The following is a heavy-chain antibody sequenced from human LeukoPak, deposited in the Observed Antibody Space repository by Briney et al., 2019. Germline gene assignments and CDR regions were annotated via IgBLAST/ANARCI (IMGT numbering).Heavy chain of an antibody. Sequence: GGSLRLSCAASGFTFSDYYMSWIRQAPGKGLEWVAYISSRSITVHYADSVRGRFTISRDNAKRSVYLQMNSLGAEDTAIYYCARLKAGFWGQGTLVT. CDR3: ARLKAGF. J-gene: IGHJ4*02. CDR2: ISSRSITV. V-gene: IGHV3-11*01. CDR1: GFTFSDYY.